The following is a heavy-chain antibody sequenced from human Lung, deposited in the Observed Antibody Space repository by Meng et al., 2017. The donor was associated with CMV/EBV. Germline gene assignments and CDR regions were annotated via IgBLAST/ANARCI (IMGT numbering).Heavy chain of an antibody. CDR3: ARLHPEDTRYSYGYELGRFDH. CDR2: IYYSGST. V-gene: IGHV4-59*01. CDR1: GGSIADFY. J-gene: IGHJ4*02. D-gene: IGHD5-18*01. Sequence: GSLRLXXTVSGGSIADFYWTWIRQPPGKGLEYIAYIYYSGSTNYNPSLMSRVIMSLDSSKNQFSLKLSSVTAADTAVYYCARLHPEDTRYSYGYELGRFDHWGRGXLVTVSS.